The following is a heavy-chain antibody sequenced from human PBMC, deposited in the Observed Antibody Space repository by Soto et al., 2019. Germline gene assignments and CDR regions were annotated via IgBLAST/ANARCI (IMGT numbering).Heavy chain of an antibody. CDR2: INAGNGDT. CDR3: ARAISGYVT. J-gene: IGHJ4*02. V-gene: IGHV1-3*01. D-gene: IGHD5-12*01. CDR1: GISYTTYA. Sequence: VQLVQSGAEVKKPGASVRISCTASGISYTTYAIHWVRQAPGQGLEWMGWINAGNGDTRYSQRFQGRVTLTTDTSATTTYMDLSSLRSEDTYIYYCARAISGYVTWGQGTLVTVSS.